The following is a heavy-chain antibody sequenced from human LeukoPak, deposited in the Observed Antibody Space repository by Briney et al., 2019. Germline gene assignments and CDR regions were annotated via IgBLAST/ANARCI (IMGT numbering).Heavy chain of an antibody. J-gene: IGHJ4*02. CDR1: GGSFSGYY. D-gene: IGHD3-10*01. CDR2: INHSGST. V-gene: IGHV4-34*01. CDR3: ATTSGLNYGSGSYRY. Sequence: SETLSLTCAVYGGSFSGYYWSWIRQPPGKGLEWIGEINHSGSTNYNPSLKSRVTISVDTSKNQFSLKLSSVTAADTAVYYCATTSGLNYGSGSYRYWGQGTLVTVSS.